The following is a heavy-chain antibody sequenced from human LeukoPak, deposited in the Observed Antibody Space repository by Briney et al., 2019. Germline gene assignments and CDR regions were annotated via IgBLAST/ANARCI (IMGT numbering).Heavy chain of an antibody. CDR1: GFTFNSYA. CDR2: ITGSGGDT. J-gene: IGHJ4*02. Sequence: PGGSLRLSCAASGFTFNSYAMSWVRQAPGKVLECVSAITGSGGDTYHADSVKGRFTISRDNSENTLYLQMNSLRAEDTAVYYCAKGSRDSRPYYFDFWGQGTLVTVSS. CDR3: AKGSRDSRPYYFDF. D-gene: IGHD3-3*01. V-gene: IGHV3-23*01.